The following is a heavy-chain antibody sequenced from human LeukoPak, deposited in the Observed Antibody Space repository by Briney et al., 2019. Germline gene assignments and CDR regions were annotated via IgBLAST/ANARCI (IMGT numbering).Heavy chain of an antibody. D-gene: IGHD2-2*01. Sequence: PSETLSLTCTVSGGSISSSSYYWGWIRQPPGKGLEWIGSIYYSGSTYYNPSLKSRVTISVDTSKNQFSLKLSSVTAADTAVYYCARGYCSSTSCQPDAFDIWGQGTMVTVSS. V-gene: IGHV4-39*07. J-gene: IGHJ3*02. CDR3: ARGYCSSTSCQPDAFDI. CDR2: IYYSGST. CDR1: GGSISSSSYY.